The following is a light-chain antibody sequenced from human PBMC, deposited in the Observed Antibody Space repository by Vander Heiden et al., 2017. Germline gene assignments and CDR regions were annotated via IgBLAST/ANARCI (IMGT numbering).Light chain of an antibody. CDR1: SSDVGSYNL. V-gene: IGLV2-23*02. J-gene: IGLJ3*02. CDR3: CSYAGSSTFRV. CDR2: DVT. Sequence: QSALTHPASVSGSPGQSITFSCTGTSSDVGSYNLVSWYQQHPGKAPKLMIYDVTKRPSGVSNRFSGSKSGNMASLTISGLQAEDEANYHCCSYAGSSTFRVFGGGTKLTVL.